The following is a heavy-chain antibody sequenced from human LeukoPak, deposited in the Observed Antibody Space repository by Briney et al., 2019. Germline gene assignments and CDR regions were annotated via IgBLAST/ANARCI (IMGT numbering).Heavy chain of an antibody. CDR3: ARNSAINWFDP. V-gene: IGHV4-39*01. CDR2: IYYSGST. J-gene: IGHJ5*02. CDR1: GGSISSSSYY. Sequence: SETLSLTCTVSGGSISSSSYYWGRLRQPPGKGLEWIGSIYYSGSTYYNPSLQSRVTISVDTSKNQFSLKLSSVTAADTAVYYCARNSAINWFDPWGQGTLVTVSS.